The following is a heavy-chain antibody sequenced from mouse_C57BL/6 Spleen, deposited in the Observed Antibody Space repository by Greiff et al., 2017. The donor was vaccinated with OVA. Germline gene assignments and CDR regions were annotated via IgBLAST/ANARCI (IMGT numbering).Heavy chain of an antibody. CDR2: IGPETGGT. CDR3: TRCPITTVLAFDY. J-gene: IGHJ2*01. CDR1: GYTFTDYE. V-gene: IGHV1-15*01. Sequence: QVQLKQSGAELVRPGASVTLSCKASGYTFTDYEMHWVKQTPVHGLEWIGAIGPETGGTAYNQKFKGKAILTADKSSSTAYMELRSLTSEDSAVYYCTRCPITTVLAFDYWGQGTTLTVSS. D-gene: IGHD1-1*01.